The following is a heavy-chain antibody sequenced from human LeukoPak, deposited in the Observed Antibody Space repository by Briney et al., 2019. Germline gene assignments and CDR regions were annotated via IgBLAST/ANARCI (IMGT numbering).Heavy chain of an antibody. CDR1: GFTFSFYS. V-gene: IGHV3-48*02. J-gene: IGHJ4*02. Sequence: GSLRLSCAASGFTFSFYSMSWVRQGPGKGLEWVSYISSSSSTIYYADSVKGRFTISRDNAKKSLYLQMNTLRDEDTAVYYCANEGGNYWGQGTPVTVSS. D-gene: IGHD3-16*01. CDR3: ANEGGNY. CDR2: ISSSSSTI.